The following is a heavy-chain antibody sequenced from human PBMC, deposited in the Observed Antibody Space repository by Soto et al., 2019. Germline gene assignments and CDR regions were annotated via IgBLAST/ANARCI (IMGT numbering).Heavy chain of an antibody. Sequence: QVQLVESVGGVVQPGRSLRLSCAASGFTFSSYGMHWVRQAPGKGLEWVAVISYDGSNKYYADSVKGRFTISRDNSKNTLYLQMNSLRAEDTAVYYCAKSGTHYYYGMDVWGQGTTVTVSS. J-gene: IGHJ6*02. D-gene: IGHD1-26*01. V-gene: IGHV3-30*18. CDR2: ISYDGSNK. CDR3: AKSGTHYYYGMDV. CDR1: GFTFSSYG.